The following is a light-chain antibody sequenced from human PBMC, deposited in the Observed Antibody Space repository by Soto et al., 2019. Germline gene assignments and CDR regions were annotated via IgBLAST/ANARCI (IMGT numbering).Light chain of an antibody. CDR1: QSVSSSY. CDR2: GAS. J-gene: IGKJ4*01. Sequence: EIVLTQSPGTLSLSPGERATLSCRASQSVSSSYLAWYQQKPGQAPRLLIYGASSRATGIPDRFSGSGSGTDFTLTIGRLEPEDFAVYYCQQYGSSPRTFGGGTKVEIE. V-gene: IGKV3-20*01. CDR3: QQYGSSPRT.